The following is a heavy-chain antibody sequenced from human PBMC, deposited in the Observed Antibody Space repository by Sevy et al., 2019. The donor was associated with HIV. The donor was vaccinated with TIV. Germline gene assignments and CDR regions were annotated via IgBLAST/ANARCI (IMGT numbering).Heavy chain of an antibody. Sequence: GGSLRLSCSASGFTLSSYTMIWVRQAPGRGLEWVSASSGTGSYIYYADSVKDRFTISRDNAKNLLYLQMNSLRADDTAGYYCARDHGYCSGGSCYSGGYWGQGTLVTVSS. D-gene: IGHD2-15*01. CDR3: ARDHGYCSGGSCYSGGY. CDR1: GFTLSSYT. V-gene: IGHV3-21*06. CDR2: SSGTGSYI. J-gene: IGHJ4*02.